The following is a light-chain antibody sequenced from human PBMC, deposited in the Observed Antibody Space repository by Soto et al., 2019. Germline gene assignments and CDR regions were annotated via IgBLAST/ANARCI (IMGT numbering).Light chain of an antibody. V-gene: IGKV4-1*01. CDR1: QSVLYSSNYTNY. Sequence: DLVMTQSPVSLAVSLGERATINCKSSQSVLYSSNYTNYLAWYQQKPGQPPKLLIYWASTRESGVPDRFSGSESGTDFTLTSSSLQAEDVAVYYCQQYYSTPYTFGQGTKLDIK. J-gene: IGKJ2*01. CDR3: QQYYSTPYT. CDR2: WAS.